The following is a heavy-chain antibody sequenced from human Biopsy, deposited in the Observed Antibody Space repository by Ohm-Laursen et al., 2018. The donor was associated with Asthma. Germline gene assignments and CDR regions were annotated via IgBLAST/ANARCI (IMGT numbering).Heavy chain of an antibody. J-gene: IGHJ4*02. V-gene: IGHV4-31*01. CDR2: IYYSGET. Sequence: TLSLTCTVSGASITTSPSYWSWLRLLPGKGLEWIGCIYYSGETFFNPSLKNPLFMSLDSSKNQFSLKMTSVTVADTAVYFCARNLPGYTYGPFEDWGQGTLATASS. CDR3: ARNLPGYTYGPFED. CDR1: GASITTSPSY. D-gene: IGHD5-18*01.